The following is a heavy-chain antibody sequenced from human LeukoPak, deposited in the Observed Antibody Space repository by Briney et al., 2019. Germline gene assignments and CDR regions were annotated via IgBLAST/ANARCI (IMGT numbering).Heavy chain of an antibody. CDR3: ARDQSSSWYWFDP. J-gene: IGHJ5*02. CDR2: IYHSGTT. Sequence: PSETLSLTCAVSGGSISSGGYSWNWIRQPPGKGLEWIGYIYHSGTTYDNPSLKSRVTISVDRSKNQFSITLSSVTAADTAVYYCARDQSSSWYWFDPWGQGTLVTVSS. CDR1: GGSISSGGYS. V-gene: IGHV4-30-2*01. D-gene: IGHD6-13*01.